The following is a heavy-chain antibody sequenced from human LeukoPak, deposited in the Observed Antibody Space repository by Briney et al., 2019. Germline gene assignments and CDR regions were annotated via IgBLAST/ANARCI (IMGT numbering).Heavy chain of an antibody. CDR2: INAGNGNT. CDR1: GYTFTSYA. V-gene: IGHV1-3*03. CDR3: AREFSIAAAGTDWFDY. Sequence: ASVKVSCKASGYTFTSYAMHWVRQAPGQRLEWMGWINAGNGNTKYSQEFQGRVTITRDTSASTAYMELSSLRSEGMAVYYCAREFSIAAAGTDWFDYWGQGTLVTVSS. J-gene: IGHJ4*02. D-gene: IGHD6-13*01.